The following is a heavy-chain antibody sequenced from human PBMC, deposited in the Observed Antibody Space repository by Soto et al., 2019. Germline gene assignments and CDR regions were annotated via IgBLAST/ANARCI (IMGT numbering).Heavy chain of an antibody. V-gene: IGHV4-59*01. D-gene: IGHD2-2*01. J-gene: IGHJ6*02. CDR1: GGSISSYY. CDR2: IYYSGST. Sequence: SETLSLTCSVSGGSISSYYWSWIRQPPGKGLEWIGYIYYSGSTNYNPSLKSRVTISVDTSKNQFSLKLSSVTAADTAVYYCGCPFYCYDPMDVWGQGNTVTVS. CDR3: GCPFYCYDPMDV.